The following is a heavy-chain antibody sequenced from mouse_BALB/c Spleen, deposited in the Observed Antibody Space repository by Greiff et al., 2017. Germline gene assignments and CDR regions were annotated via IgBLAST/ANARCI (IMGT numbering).Heavy chain of an antibody. CDR3: ARGPSPYAMDD. V-gene: IGHV1-55*01. J-gene: IGHJ4*01. Sequence: QVQLQQPGAELVKPGTSVKLSCKASGYNFTSYWINWVKLRPGQGLEWIGDIYPGSGSTNYNEKFKSKATLTVDTSSSTAYMQLSSLASEDSALYYCARGPSPYAMDDWGQGTSVTVSS. CDR1: GYNFTSYW. CDR2: IYPGSGST.